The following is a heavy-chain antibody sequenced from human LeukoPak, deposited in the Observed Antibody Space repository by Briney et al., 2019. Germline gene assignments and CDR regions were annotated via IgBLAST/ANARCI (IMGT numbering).Heavy chain of an antibody. CDR2: IIPILGIA. CDR3: ARSGSSEFDY. D-gene: IGHD6-6*01. CDR1: GGTFSSYA. Sequence: SVKVSCKASGGTFSSYAISWVRQAPGQGLEWMGRIIPILGIANYAQKFQGRVTITADKSTSTAYVELSSLRSEDTAVYYCARSGSSEFDYWGQGTLVTVSS. J-gene: IGHJ4*02. V-gene: IGHV1-69*04.